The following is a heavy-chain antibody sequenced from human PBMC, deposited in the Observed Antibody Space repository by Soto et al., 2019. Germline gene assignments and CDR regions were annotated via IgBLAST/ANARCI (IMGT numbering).Heavy chain of an antibody. CDR1: GFSFSSYA. J-gene: IGHJ4*02. CDR3: AKGSIEYSASVDN. D-gene: IGHD5-12*01. CDR2: ISARGGSS. V-gene: IGHV3-23*01. Sequence: EVQLLESGGGLVRPGGSLRLSCAASGFSFSSYAMVWVRQAPGKGLEWVSVISARGGSSYFADSVKGRFTISRDNSKNVLSLEMNSVRVEDTAIYFCAKGSIEYSASVDNWGQGTLVLVSS.